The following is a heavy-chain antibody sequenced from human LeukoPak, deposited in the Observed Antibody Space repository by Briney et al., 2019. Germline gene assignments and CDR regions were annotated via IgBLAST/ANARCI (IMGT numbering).Heavy chain of an antibody. CDR2: ISSSSSYI. Sequence: GGSLRLSCAASGFTFSSYSMNWVRQAPGKGLEWGSSISSSSSYIYYADSVKGRFTISRDNAKNSLYLQMNSLRAEDTAVYYCAREDSSSWSAKYYFDYWGQGTLVTVSS. J-gene: IGHJ4*02. V-gene: IGHV3-21*01. CDR1: GFTFSSYS. D-gene: IGHD6-13*01. CDR3: AREDSSSWSAKYYFDY.